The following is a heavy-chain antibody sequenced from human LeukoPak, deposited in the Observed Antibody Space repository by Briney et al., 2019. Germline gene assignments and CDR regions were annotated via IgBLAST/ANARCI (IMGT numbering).Heavy chain of an antibody. CDR2: IIPILGTA. J-gene: IGHJ4*02. V-gene: IGHV1-69*04. CDR1: GGTLSSYA. D-gene: IGHD3-22*01. Sequence: GASVKVPCKASGGTLSSYAISWVRQAPGQGLEWMGRIIPILGTANYAQKFQGRVTITADKSTSTAYMELSRLRSEDRAVYYCARGRPYYYDSSGQFDYWGQGTLVTVSS. CDR3: ARGRPYYYDSSGQFDY.